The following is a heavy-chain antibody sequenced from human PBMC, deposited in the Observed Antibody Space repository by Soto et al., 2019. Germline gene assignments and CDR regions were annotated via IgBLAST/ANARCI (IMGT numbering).Heavy chain of an antibody. CDR3: AVCGYCSSTSYRISCGMDV. CDR2: IIPIFGTA. CDR1: GGTFSSYA. J-gene: IGHJ6*02. D-gene: IGHD2-2*03. V-gene: IGHV1-69*01. Sequence: QVQLVQSGAEVKKPGSSVKVSCKASGGTFSSYAISWVRQAPGQGLEWMGGIIPIFGTAHYAQKFQGRVTITADESTSTAYMELSSLRSEDTAVYYCAVCGYCSSTSYRISCGMDVWGQGTTVTVSS.